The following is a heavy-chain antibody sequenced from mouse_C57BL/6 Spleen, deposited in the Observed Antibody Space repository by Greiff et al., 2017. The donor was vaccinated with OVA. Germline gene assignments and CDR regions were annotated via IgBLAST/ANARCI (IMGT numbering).Heavy chain of an antibody. J-gene: IGHJ2*01. Sequence: EVHLVESGGGLVKPGGSLKLSCAASGFTFSDYGMHWVRQAPEKGLEWVAYISSGSSTIYYADTVKGRFTISRDNAKNTLFLQMTSLRSEDTAMYYCARGNGNPGYWGQGTTLTVSS. CDR2: ISSGSSTI. CDR1: GFTFSDYG. D-gene: IGHD2-1*01. CDR3: ARGNGNPGY. V-gene: IGHV5-17*01.